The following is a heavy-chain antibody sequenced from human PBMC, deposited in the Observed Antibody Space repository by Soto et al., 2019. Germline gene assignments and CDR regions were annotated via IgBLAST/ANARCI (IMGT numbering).Heavy chain of an antibody. CDR3: ARDITMVRGVTIYYGMDV. D-gene: IGHD3-10*01. V-gene: IGHV1-69*12. J-gene: IGHJ6*02. CDR1: GGTFSSYA. Sequence: QVQLVQSGAEVKKPGSSVKVSCKASGGTFSSYAISWVRQAPGQGLEWMGGIIPIFGTANYAQKFQGRVTITADESTSTXXMELSSLRSEDTAVYYCARDITMVRGVTIYYGMDVWGQGTTVTVSS. CDR2: IIPIFGTA.